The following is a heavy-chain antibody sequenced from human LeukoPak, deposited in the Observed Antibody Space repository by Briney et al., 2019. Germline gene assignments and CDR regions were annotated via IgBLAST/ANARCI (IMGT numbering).Heavy chain of an antibody. Sequence: GGSLRLSCAASGFTFSSYAMHWVRQAPGKGLEWVAVISYDGSNKYYADSVKGRFTISRDNSKNTLYLQMNSLRAEDTAVYYCASGGVGATTDNWFDPWGQGTLVTVSS. D-gene: IGHD1-26*01. V-gene: IGHV3-30-3*01. J-gene: IGHJ5*02. CDR2: ISYDGSNK. CDR3: ASGGVGATTDNWFDP. CDR1: GFTFSSYA.